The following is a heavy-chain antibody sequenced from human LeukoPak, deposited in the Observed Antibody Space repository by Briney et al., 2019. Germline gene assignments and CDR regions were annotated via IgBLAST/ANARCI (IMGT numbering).Heavy chain of an antibody. J-gene: IGHJ4*02. CDR1: GFTFSSYA. V-gene: IGHV3-23*01. Sequence: GGSLRLSCAASGFTFSSYAMSRVRQAPGKGLEWVSAISGSGGSTYYADSVKGRFTISRDNSKNTLYLQMNSLRAEDTAVYYCAKDRYYDILTGLGEFDYWGQGTLVTVSS. CDR2: ISGSGGST. D-gene: IGHD3-9*01. CDR3: AKDRYYDILTGLGEFDY.